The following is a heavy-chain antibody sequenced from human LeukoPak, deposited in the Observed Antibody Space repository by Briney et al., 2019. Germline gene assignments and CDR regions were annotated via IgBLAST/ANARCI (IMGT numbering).Heavy chain of an antibody. Sequence: GGSLRLSCAVSGFTFNDYAMNWVRQAPGKGLEWVSFISGDGGSTYYADSVKGRFTISRDNAKNSLYLQMNCLRAEDTAVYYCARLLWVTTKNWFDPWGQGTLVTVSS. J-gene: IGHJ5*02. V-gene: IGHV3-43*02. CDR1: GFTFNDYA. D-gene: IGHD4-11*01. CDR2: ISGDGGST. CDR3: ARLLWVTTKNWFDP.